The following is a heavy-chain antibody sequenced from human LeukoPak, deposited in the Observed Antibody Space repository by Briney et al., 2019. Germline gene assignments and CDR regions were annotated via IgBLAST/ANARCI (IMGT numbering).Heavy chain of an antibody. J-gene: IGHJ4*02. CDR3: AKDPYCSSTSCYPGVYFDY. V-gene: IGHV3-23*01. Sequence: GGSLRLSCAASGFTFSSYAISWVRQAPGKGLEWVSAISGSGGSTYYADSVKGRFTISRDNSKNTLYLQMNSLRAEDTAVYYCAKDPYCSSTSCYPGVYFDYWGQGTLVTVSS. D-gene: IGHD2-2*01. CDR2: ISGSGGST. CDR1: GFTFSSYA.